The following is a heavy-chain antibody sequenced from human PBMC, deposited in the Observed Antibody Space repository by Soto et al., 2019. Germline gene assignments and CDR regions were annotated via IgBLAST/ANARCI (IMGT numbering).Heavy chain of an antibody. Sequence: SETLSLTCTVSGGSISSSSYYWGWIRQPPGKGLEWIGSIYYSGSTYYNPSLKSRVNISVDTSKNKFSLKLSSVTAADTAVYYCASPKIAFYNWFDPWGQGTLVTVSS. CDR2: IYYSGST. CDR1: GGSISSSSYY. D-gene: IGHD3-3*02. J-gene: IGHJ5*02. CDR3: ASPKIAFYNWFDP. V-gene: IGHV4-39*01.